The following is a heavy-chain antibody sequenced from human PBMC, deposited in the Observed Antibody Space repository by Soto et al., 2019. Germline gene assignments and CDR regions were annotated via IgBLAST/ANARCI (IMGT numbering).Heavy chain of an antibody. CDR3: AREDFGVVTPRGAFDI. Sequence: TSETLSLTCTVSGGSISSYYWSWIRQPPGKGLEWIGYIYYSGSTNYNPSLKSRVTISVDTSKNQFSLKLSSVTAADTAVYYCAREDFGVVTPRGAFDIWGQGTMVTVS. CDR2: IYYSGST. J-gene: IGHJ3*02. V-gene: IGHV4-59*01. CDR1: GGSISSYY. D-gene: IGHD3-3*01.